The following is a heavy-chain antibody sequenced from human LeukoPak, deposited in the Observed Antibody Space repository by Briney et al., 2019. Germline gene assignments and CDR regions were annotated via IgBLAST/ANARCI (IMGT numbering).Heavy chain of an antibody. Sequence: ASVKVSCKVSGYTLTELSMHWVRQAPGQGLEWMGGIIPIFGTANYAQKFQGRVTITTDESTSTAYMELSSLRSEDTAVYYCARDRVLRFLEWLSPRVLSSWGQGTLVTVSS. D-gene: IGHD3-3*01. V-gene: IGHV1-69*05. CDR1: GYTLTELS. CDR3: ARDRVLRFLEWLSPRVLSS. J-gene: IGHJ4*02. CDR2: IIPIFGTA.